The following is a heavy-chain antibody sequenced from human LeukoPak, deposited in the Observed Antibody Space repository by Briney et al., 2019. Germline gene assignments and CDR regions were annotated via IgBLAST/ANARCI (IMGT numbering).Heavy chain of an antibody. CDR1: GGSISSGGYS. J-gene: IGHJ6*02. V-gene: IGHV4-30-2*01. Sequence: PSETLSLTCAVSGGSISSGGYSWSWIRQPPGKGLEWIGYIYHSGSTYYNPSLKSRVTISVDRSKNQFSLKLSSVTAADTAVYYCARDLIGHGMDVWGQGTTVTVSS. D-gene: IGHD3-22*01. CDR3: ARDLIGHGMDV. CDR2: IYHSGST.